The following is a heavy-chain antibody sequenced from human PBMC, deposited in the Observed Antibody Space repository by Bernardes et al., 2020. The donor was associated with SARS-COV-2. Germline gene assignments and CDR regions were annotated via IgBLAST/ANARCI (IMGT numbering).Heavy chain of an antibody. CDR1: GFTFSSYG. CDR3: ARDDLAYHNWITRSLGGYYYYGMDV. CDR2: IWYDGSNK. Sequence: GGSLRLSCAASGFTFSSYGMHWVRQAPGKGLEWVAVIWYDGSNKYYADSVKGRFTISRDNSKNTLYLQMNSLRAEDTAVYYCARDDLAYHNWITRSLGGYYYYGMDVWGQGTTVAVSS. V-gene: IGHV3-33*01. J-gene: IGHJ6*02. D-gene: IGHD1-20*01.